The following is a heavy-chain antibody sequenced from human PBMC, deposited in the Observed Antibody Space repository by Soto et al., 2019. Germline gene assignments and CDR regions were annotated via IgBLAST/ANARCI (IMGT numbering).Heavy chain of an antibody. Sequence: EVQLVESGGGLVQPGGSLRLSCAASGFTFSSYWMSWVRQAPGKGLEWVANIKQDGSEKYYVDSVKGRFTISRDNAKNSLYLQMNSLRAEDTAVYYCATLSYAKPLGEIRYFDWLFPPVDYWGQGTLVTVSS. CDR3: ATLSYAKPLGEIRYFDWLFPPVDY. J-gene: IGHJ4*02. D-gene: IGHD3-9*01. CDR1: GFTFSSYW. V-gene: IGHV3-7*01. CDR2: IKQDGSEK.